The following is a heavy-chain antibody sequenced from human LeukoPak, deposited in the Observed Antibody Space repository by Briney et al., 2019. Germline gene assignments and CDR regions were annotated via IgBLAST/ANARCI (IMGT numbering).Heavy chain of an antibody. J-gene: IGHJ4*02. CDR3: ARDSDGSGSRPYDY. CDR1: GGSISSYS. V-gene: IGHV4-59*01. D-gene: IGHD3-10*01. CDR2: IYYSGST. Sequence: SETLSLTCTVSGGSISSYSWSWIRQPPGKGLEWIGYIYYSGSTNYNPSLKSRVTISVDTSKNQFSLKLSSVTAADTAVYYCARDSDGSGSRPYDYWGQGTLVTVSS.